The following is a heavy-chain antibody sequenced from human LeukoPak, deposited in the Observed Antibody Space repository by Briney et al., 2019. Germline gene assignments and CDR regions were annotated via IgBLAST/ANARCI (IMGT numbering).Heavy chain of an antibody. J-gene: IGHJ4*02. CDR1: GFTFSNYR. CDR2: GNPDGSSS. Sequence: GGSLRLSRAPSGFTFSNYRKQCVRHVPEKGMGRESRGNPDGSSSGYANSEEGRVTSSRDNAKNTLKLQMNRLRVEDTAVYYCARGGSYGDYWGQGILVTVTS. V-gene: IGHV3-74*01. CDR3: ARGGSYGDY. D-gene: IGHD3-16*01.